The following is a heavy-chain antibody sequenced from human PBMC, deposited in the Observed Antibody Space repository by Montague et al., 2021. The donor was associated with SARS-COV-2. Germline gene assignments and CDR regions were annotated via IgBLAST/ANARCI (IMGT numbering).Heavy chain of an antibody. D-gene: IGHD4-23*01. CDR1: GGSFSGYY. CDR2: INHSGTT. CDR3: ARWDPQTLTLIGLRGKSASDY. V-gene: IGHV4-34*01. J-gene: IGHJ4*02. Sequence: SETLSLTCAVYGGSFSGYYWTWIRQSPGKGLEWIAEINHSGTTNYNSNPSLRSPVTISVDTSKSQFSLKLTSVTAADTGVYYCARWDPQTLTLIGLRGKSASDYWGQGTLVTVSS.